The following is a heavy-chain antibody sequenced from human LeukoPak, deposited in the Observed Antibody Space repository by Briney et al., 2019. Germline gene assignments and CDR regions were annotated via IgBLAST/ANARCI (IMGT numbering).Heavy chain of an antibody. V-gene: IGHV3-23*01. J-gene: IGHJ5*02. CDR2: IFPSGGEI. D-gene: IGHD5-12*01. Sequence: GGSLRLSCAGSGFTFSTFAMIWVRQPPGKGLEWVSSIFPSGGEIHYADSVRGRFTISRDNSKSTLSLQMNSLRADDTAVYYCVRGYSYGWFDPWGQGTLVTVSS. CDR3: VRGYSYGWFDP. CDR1: GFTFSTFA.